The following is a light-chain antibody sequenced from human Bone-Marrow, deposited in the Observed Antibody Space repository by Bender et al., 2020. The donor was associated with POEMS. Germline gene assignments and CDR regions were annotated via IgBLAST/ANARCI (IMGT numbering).Light chain of an antibody. CDR3: QVWDSSSDHVV. J-gene: IGLJ2*01. CDR2: DDN. Sequence: SYVLTQPPSVSVAPGKTARITCGGINIGDKSVHWYQQRPGQAPVLVVYDDNDRPSEIPERFSGSNSGDAATLTISGVEAGDEADYYCQVWDSSSDHVVFGGGTKLTVL. V-gene: IGLV3-21*03. CDR1: NIGDKS.